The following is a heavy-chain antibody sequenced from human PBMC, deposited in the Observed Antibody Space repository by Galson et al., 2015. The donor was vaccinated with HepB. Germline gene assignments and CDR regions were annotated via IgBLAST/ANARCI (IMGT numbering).Heavy chain of an antibody. CDR1: GFTFSSYA. CDR3: AKSPRRGPAAHTGSAFDI. CDR2: ISGSGGST. D-gene: IGHD2-2*01. Sequence: SLRLSCAASGFTFSSYAMSWVRQAPGKGLEWVSAISGSGGSTYYADSVKGRFTISRDNSKNTLYLQMNSLRAEDTAVYYCAKSPRRGPAAHTGSAFDIWGQGTMVTVSS. J-gene: IGHJ3*02. V-gene: IGHV3-23*01.